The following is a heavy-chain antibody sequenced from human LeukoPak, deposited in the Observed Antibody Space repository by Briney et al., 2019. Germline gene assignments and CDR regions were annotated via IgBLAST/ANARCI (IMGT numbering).Heavy chain of an antibody. V-gene: IGHV3-30*03. Sequence: PGGSLRLSCAASGFTFSSYGMHWVRQAPGKGLEWVAVISYDGSNKYYADSVKGRFTISRDNSKNTLYLQMNSLRAEDTAVYYCATDLGGGSWYGYYFDHRGQGTLVTVSS. CDR2: ISYDGSNK. J-gene: IGHJ4*02. D-gene: IGHD2-15*01. CDR3: ATDLGGGSWYGYYFDH. CDR1: GFTFSSYG.